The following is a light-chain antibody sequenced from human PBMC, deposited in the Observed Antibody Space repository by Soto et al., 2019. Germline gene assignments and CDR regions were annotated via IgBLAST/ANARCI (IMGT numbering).Light chain of an antibody. CDR1: QDITNF. J-gene: IGKJ1*01. CDR3: QQSYTLPWT. CDR2: AAS. Sequence: DIQMTQSPSSLSASVGDRVTITCRASQDITNFLSWYQQKPGKAPNLLICAASSFQSGVPSRFGVSGIGTDFTLTITSLQPEDFATYYCQQSYTLPWTFGQGTKVEIK. V-gene: IGKV1-39*01.